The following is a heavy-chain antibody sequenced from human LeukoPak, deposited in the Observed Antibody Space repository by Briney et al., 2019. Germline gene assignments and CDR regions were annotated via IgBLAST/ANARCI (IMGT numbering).Heavy chain of an antibody. CDR2: ISAYSGNT. Sequence: ASVKVSCKTSGYTFTTYGISWVRQAPGRGLEWMGWISAYSGNTNYAQKVQGRVTMTTDTSTSTAYMELRSLRSDDTAVYYCAMIPYCTTATCYYFDYWGQGTLVTVSS. CDR1: GYTFTTYG. J-gene: IGHJ4*02. CDR3: AMIPYCTTATCYYFDY. V-gene: IGHV1-18*01. D-gene: IGHD2-2*01.